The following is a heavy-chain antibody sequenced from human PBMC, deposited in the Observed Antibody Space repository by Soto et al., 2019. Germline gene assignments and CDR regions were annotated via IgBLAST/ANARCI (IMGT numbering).Heavy chain of an antibody. CDR2: IYYSGST. CDR3: ARDKGTTPRYFQH. CDR1: GGSISSGDYY. D-gene: IGHD4-17*01. J-gene: IGHJ1*01. Sequence: QVQLQESGPGLVKPSQTLSLTCTVSGGSISSGDYYWSWIRQPPGKGLEWIGHIYYSGSTYYNPSLKSRVTISVDTSKNQFSLKLSSVTAADTAVYYCARDKGTTPRYFQHWGQGTLVTVSS. V-gene: IGHV4-30-4*01.